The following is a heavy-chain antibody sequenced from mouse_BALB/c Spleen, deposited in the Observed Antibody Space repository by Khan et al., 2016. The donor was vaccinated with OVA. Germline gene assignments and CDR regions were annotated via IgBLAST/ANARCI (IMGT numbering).Heavy chain of an antibody. CDR3: ERLAYYYDSEGFAY. CDR1: GFTFSTYG. V-gene: IGHV5-6*01. Sequence: EVELVESGGDVVKPGGSLKLSCAASGFTFSTYGMSWVRQTPDKRLEWVATVSTGGHSTYYPDTVKGRFTISRDTAKNTLYPQMSSLKAKDTAIFYCERLAYYYDSEGFAYWGQGTLVTVSA. CDR2: VSTGGHST. D-gene: IGHD1-1*01. J-gene: IGHJ3*01.